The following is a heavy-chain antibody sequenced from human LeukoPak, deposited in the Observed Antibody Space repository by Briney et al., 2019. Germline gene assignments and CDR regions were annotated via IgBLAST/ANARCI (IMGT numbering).Heavy chain of an antibody. J-gene: IGHJ4*02. CDR2: INWSGGST. D-gene: IGHD1-26*01. CDR1: GFTFDDYG. V-gene: IGHV3-20*04. CDR3: ARDSYSGSYSYFDY. Sequence: GGSLRLSCAASGFTFDDYGMSWVRRAPGKGLEWVSGINWSGGSTGYADSVKGRFTISRDNTKNSLYLQMNSLRAEDTALYYCARDSYSGSYSYFDYWGQGTLVTVSS.